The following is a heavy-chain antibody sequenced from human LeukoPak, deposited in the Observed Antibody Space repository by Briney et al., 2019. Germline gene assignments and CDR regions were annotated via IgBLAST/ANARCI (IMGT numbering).Heavy chain of an antibody. V-gene: IGHV4-39*01. Sequence: SETLSLTCTVSGGSISSSGYYWGWIRQPPGKGLEWIGSIYYTGSTHYNPFLKSRGILSVDTSKNQFSLKLSSVTAADTAVYYCARHRNYYDSSGSYYFDYWGQGTLVTVSS. D-gene: IGHD3-22*01. CDR2: IYYTGST. CDR1: GGSISSSGYY. CDR3: ARHRNYYDSSGSYYFDY. J-gene: IGHJ4*02.